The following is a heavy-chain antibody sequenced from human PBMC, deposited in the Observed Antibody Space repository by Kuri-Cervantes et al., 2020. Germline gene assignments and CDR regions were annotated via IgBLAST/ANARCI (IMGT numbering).Heavy chain of an antibody. Sequence: SETLSLTCTVSGGSISSYYWSWIRQPPGKGLEWIGYIYYSGSTNYNPSLKSRVTISVDTSKNQFSLKLSSVTAADTAVYYCAREIAAAGTSWFDPWGQGTLVTVSS. CDR2: IYYSGST. D-gene: IGHD6-13*01. CDR1: GGSISSYY. CDR3: AREIAAAGTSWFDP. J-gene: IGHJ5*02. V-gene: IGHV4-4*08.